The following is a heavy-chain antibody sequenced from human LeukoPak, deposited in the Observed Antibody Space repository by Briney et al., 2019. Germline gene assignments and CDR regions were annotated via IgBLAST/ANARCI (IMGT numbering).Heavy chain of an antibody. V-gene: IGHV3-23*01. Sequence: GGSLRLSCAASGFTFSSYGMSWVRQAPGKGLEWVSAISGSGGSTYYADSAKGRFTISRDNSKNTVYLQMNSLRAEDTAVYYCAKEMYRSSWCYFDYWGQGTLVTVSS. J-gene: IGHJ4*02. CDR2: ISGSGGST. D-gene: IGHD6-13*01. CDR1: GFTFSSYG. CDR3: AKEMYRSSWCYFDY.